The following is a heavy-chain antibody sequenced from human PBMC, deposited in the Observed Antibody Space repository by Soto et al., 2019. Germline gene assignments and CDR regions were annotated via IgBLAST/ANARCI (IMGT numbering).Heavy chain of an antibody. D-gene: IGHD2-2*01. Sequence: PSETLSLTCTVSGGSISSYYWSWIRQPPGKGLEGIGYIYYSGSTNYNPSLKSRVTISVDTSKNQFSLKLSSVTAADTAVYYCAASGHIVVVPAAQRFWFDPWGQGTLVTISS. CDR2: IYYSGST. CDR1: GGSISSYY. CDR3: AASGHIVVVPAAQRFWFDP. V-gene: IGHV4-59*01. J-gene: IGHJ5*02.